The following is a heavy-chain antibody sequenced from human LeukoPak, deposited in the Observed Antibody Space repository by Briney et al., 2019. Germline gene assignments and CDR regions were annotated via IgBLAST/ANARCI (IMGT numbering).Heavy chain of an antibody. CDR1: GYTLTELS. CDR3: ATGDLVGAKTFWFDP. J-gene: IGHJ5*02. Sequence: ASVKVSCKVSGYTLTELSMHWVRQAPGKGLAWMGGFDPEDGETIYAQKFQGRVTMTEDTSTDTAYMELSSLRSEDTAVYYCATGDLVGAKTFWFDPWGQGTLVTVSS. CDR2: FDPEDGET. D-gene: IGHD1-26*01. V-gene: IGHV1-24*01.